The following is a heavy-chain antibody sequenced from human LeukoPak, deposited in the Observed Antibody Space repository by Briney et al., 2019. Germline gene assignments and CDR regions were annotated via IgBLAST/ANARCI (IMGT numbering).Heavy chain of an antibody. CDR1: GYSFTSYC. D-gene: IGHD2-15*01. V-gene: IGHV5-51*01. CDR2: INPGDSDT. Sequence: GVSLKISSKGSGYSFTSYCISWGRPMPGKGREWMGIINPGDSDTRYSPSFQGQVTISADKSISTAYLQWSSLKASGTAMYYCARHEPSCSGGSCYYDYWGQGTLVTGSS. CDR3: ARHEPSCSGGSCYYDY. J-gene: IGHJ4*02.